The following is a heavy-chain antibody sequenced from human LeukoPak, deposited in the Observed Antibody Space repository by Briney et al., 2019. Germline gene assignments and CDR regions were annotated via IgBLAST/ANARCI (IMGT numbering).Heavy chain of an antibody. J-gene: IGHJ4*02. CDR3: VKDLSGRYTFDY. V-gene: IGHV3-64D*09. Sequence: GGPLRLSCSASGFTFSSNAMHWVRQAPGKGLEYVSGINDNGRRTHYGDSLKGRFTISRDNSKNTLYLQMRTLRDEDTAMYYCVKDLSGRYTFDYWGQGTLVTVSS. CDR2: INDNGRRT. CDR1: GFTFSSNA. D-gene: IGHD1-26*01.